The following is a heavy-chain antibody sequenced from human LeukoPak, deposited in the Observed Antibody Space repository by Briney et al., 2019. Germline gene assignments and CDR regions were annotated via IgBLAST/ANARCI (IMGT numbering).Heavy chain of an antibody. Sequence: GASVKVSCKASGYTFTDYYIHWVRQAPGQGLEWMGRINPNSGGTYYAQKFQGRVTMPRDTSISTAYMELSSLRSDDTAVYYCARSALGYCSSTRCFGFDYWGQGTLVTVSS. CDR3: ARSALGYCSSTRCFGFDY. CDR2: INPNSGGT. V-gene: IGHV1-2*06. CDR1: GYTFTDYY. J-gene: IGHJ4*02. D-gene: IGHD2-2*01.